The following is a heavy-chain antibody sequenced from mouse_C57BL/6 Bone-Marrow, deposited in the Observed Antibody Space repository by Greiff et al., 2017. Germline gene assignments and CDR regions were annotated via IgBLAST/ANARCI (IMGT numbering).Heavy chain of an antibody. J-gene: IGHJ2*01. CDR2: IDPEIGDT. CDR1: GFNIKDDY. Sequence: EVQLQQSGAELVRPGASVKLSCTASGFNIKDDYLHWVKQRPEQGLEWIGWIDPEIGDTESASKFQGKATITSDTSSNTAYLQLSSLTSEDTAVYYCSSFDGNYFDFWGQGTPLTVAS. CDR3: SSFDGNYFDF. D-gene: IGHD2-3*01. V-gene: IGHV14-4*01.